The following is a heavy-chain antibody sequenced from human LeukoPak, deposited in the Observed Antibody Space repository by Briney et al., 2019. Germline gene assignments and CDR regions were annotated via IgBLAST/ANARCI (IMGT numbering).Heavy chain of an antibody. J-gene: IGHJ4*02. CDR1: GYTFTSYD. CDR3: ARGPSIPWSLGSVKYYFDY. CDR2: MNPNSGNT. D-gene: IGHD3-10*02. V-gene: IGHV1-8*01. Sequence: GASVKVSCKASGYTFTSYDINWVRQATGQGLEWMGWMNPNSGNTGYAQKFQGRVTMTRNTSISTAYMELSSLRSEDTAVYYCARGPSIPWSLGSVKYYFDYWGQGTLVTVSS.